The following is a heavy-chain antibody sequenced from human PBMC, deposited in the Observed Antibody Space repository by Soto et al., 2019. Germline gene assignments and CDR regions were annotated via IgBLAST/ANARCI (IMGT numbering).Heavy chain of an antibody. CDR1: GYTFTTYP. J-gene: IGHJ5*02. CDR2: INTGNGNT. V-gene: IGHV1-3*05. CDR3: VRDNGFGES. Sequence: QVQLVQSGAEEKKPGASVKVSCKASGYTFTTYPMHWVRQAPGQRLEWMGWINTGNGNTKYSQKFQGRVTITRDTSESTAYMELSSLRSEDTAVYYCVRDNGFGESWGQGTLVTVSS. D-gene: IGHD3-10*01.